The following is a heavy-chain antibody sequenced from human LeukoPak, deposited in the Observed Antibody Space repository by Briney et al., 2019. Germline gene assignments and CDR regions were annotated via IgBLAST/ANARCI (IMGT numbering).Heavy chain of an antibody. V-gene: IGHV4-39*07. CDR3: ARGPIRRYYYDSSGYFAIDY. CDR2: IFYSGST. Sequence: SETLSLTCTVSGGSISSSSYYWGWVRQPPGKGLVWIGNIFYSGSTYYSPSLKSRVTISVDTSKNQFSLKLSSVTAADTAVYYCARGPIRRYYYDSSGYFAIDYWGQGTLVTVSS. J-gene: IGHJ4*02. CDR1: GGSISSSSYY. D-gene: IGHD3-22*01.